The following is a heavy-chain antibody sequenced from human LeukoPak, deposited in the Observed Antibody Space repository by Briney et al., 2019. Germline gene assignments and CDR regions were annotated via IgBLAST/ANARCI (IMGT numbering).Heavy chain of an antibody. J-gene: IGHJ2*01. CDR2: INHSGST. CDR3: ARGLGEPVTATLYWYFDL. V-gene: IGHV4-34*01. D-gene: IGHD2-21*02. CDR1: GFTFSDYY. Sequence: PGGSLRLSCAASGFTFSDYYMSWIRQAPGKGLEWIGEINHSGSTNYNPSLKSRVTISVDTSKNQFSLKLSSVTAADTAVYYCARGLGEPVTATLYWYFDLWGRGTLVTVSS.